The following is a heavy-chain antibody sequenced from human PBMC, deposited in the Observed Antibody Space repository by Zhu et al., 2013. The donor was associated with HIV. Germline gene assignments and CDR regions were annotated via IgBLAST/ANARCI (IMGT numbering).Heavy chain of an antibody. CDR1: GFTFRTHY. CDR3: ARGRGNYEFEYYFDY. J-gene: IGHJ4*02. Sequence: VQLLESGGGLVQPGTSLRLSCVASGFTFRTHYMSWIRQAPGKGLEWVSYISSSGSTIYYADSVKGRFTISRDNAKNSLYLQMNSLRAEDTAVYYCARGRGNYEFEYYFDYWGQGTLVTVSS. D-gene: IGHD1-7*01. V-gene: IGHV3-11*01. CDR2: ISSSGSTI.